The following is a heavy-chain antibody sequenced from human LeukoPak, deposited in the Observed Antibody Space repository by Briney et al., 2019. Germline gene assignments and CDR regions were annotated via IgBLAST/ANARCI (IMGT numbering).Heavy chain of an antibody. J-gene: IGHJ4*02. V-gene: IGHV3-23*01. D-gene: IGHD3-10*01. Sequence: PGGSLRLSCAASGFTFSNAWMSWVRQAPGKGLVWVSTISDSGGETYYADSVKGRFTISRDNSKNTLYLQMNSLRAEDTAFYYCAKSHSVAQRGYFDFWGQGTLVTVSS. CDR1: GFTFSNAW. CDR3: AKSHSVAQRGYFDF. CDR2: ISDSGGET.